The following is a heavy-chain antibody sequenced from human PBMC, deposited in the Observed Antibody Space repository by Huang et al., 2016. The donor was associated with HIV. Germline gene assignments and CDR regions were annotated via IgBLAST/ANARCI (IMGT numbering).Heavy chain of an antibody. D-gene: IGHD7-27*01. CDR1: GGSITSSGHY. Sequence: QLQLQESGPRLVKPSETLSLTCTVSGGSITSSGHYWGWIRQPPGKGLEWIGSIYYSGDTDYNPSLKSRVTISVDTSKNQFSLKLNSVTAADTAVYYCARRGGWGADAFDIWGQGTMVTVS. J-gene: IGHJ3*02. CDR3: ARRGGWGADAFDI. CDR2: IYYSGDT. V-gene: IGHV4-39*01.